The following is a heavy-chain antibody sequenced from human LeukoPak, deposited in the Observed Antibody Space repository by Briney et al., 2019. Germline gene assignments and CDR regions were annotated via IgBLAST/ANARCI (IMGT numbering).Heavy chain of an antibody. V-gene: IGHV3-30*04. Sequence: PGGSLRLSCAASGFTFSSYAMHWVRQAPGKGLEWVAVISYDGRNKYYRDSVKGRFTISRDNSKNVLYLQMNSLRAEDTAVYYCARSRGDSSGYYYYYFDYWGQETLVTVSS. CDR1: GFTFSSYA. CDR2: ISYDGRNK. D-gene: IGHD3-22*01. J-gene: IGHJ4*02. CDR3: ARSRGDSSGYYYYYFDY.